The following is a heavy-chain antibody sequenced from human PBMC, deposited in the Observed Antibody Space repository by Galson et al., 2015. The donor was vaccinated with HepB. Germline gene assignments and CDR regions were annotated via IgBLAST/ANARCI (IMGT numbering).Heavy chain of an antibody. CDR1: GFSSSTYG. V-gene: IGHV3-33*01. D-gene: IGHD4-17*01. CDR3: ARAGFSDGGYVDY. CDR2: IWYDASNK. J-gene: IGHJ4*03. Sequence: SLRLSCAASGFSSSTYGMHWVRQAPGKGLEWVAVIWYDASNKYYADSVKGRFTISRDNSKNTLYLQMSSLRTEDTSVYYCARAGFSDGGYVDYWGQGTLVTVSS.